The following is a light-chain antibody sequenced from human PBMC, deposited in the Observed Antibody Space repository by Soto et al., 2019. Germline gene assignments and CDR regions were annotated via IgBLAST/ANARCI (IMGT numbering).Light chain of an antibody. CDR2: GAS. V-gene: IGKV3-20*01. CDR3: QHYGNSHMYT. Sequence: EIVLTQSPGTLSLSPGERATLSCRASQSVDSSYLAWYQQKPGRAPRLLIYGASSRATGIPDRFSGSGSGTDFTLTISRLEPEDFAVYYCQHYGNSHMYTFGQGTKLEIK. J-gene: IGKJ2*01. CDR1: QSVDSSY.